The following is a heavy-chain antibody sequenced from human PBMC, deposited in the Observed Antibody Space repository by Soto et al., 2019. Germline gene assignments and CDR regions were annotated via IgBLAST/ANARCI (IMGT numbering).Heavy chain of an antibody. J-gene: IGHJ4*02. Sequence: QVQLVESGGGVVQPGRSLRLSCAASGFTFSSYGMHWVRQAPGKGLEWVAVIWYDGSNKYYADSVKGRFTISRDNSKNTLYLQMNSLRAEDTAVYYCARDGQMGELDYWGQGTLVTVSS. V-gene: IGHV3-33*01. D-gene: IGHD3-16*01. CDR3: ARDGQMGELDY. CDR1: GFTFSSYG. CDR2: IWYDGSNK.